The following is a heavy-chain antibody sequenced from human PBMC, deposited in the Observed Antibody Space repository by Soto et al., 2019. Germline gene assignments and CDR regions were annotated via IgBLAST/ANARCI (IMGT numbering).Heavy chain of an antibody. J-gene: IGHJ4*02. CDR3: AKDNYYDSSGYSDY. Sequence: LRLSCAASGFTFSSYAMSWVRQAPGRGLEWVSAIGGSGGSTYYADSVKGRFTISRDNSKNTLYLQMNSLRAEDTAVYYCAKDNYYDSSGYSDYWGQGTLVTVSS. CDR2: IGGSGGST. CDR1: GFTFSSYA. D-gene: IGHD3-22*01. V-gene: IGHV3-23*01.